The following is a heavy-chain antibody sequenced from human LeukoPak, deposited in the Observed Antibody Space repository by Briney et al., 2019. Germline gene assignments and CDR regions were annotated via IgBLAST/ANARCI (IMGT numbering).Heavy chain of an antibody. CDR2: ISYDGGNK. J-gene: IGHJ4*02. V-gene: IGHV3-30*18. CDR1: GFTFSSYG. CDR3: AKDRLRGVIPYYFDY. D-gene: IGHD3-10*01. Sequence: GRSLRLSCAASGFTFSSYGMHWVRQAPGKGLEWVAVISYDGGNKYYADSVKGRFTISRDNSKNTLYLQMNSLRAEDTAVYYCAKDRLRGVIPYYFDYWGQGTLVTVSS.